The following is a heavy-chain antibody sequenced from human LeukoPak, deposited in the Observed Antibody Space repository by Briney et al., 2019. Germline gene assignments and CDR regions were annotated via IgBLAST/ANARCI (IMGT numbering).Heavy chain of an antibody. CDR2: INPSGGST. CDR3: ARGGDLATAAGRGGRVLYY. CDR1: GYTFTSYY. D-gene: IGHD6-13*01. V-gene: IGHV1-46*01. Sequence: RASVKVSCKASGYTFTSYYMHWVRQAPGQGLEWMGIINPSGGSTSYAQKFQGRVTMTRDTSTSTVYMELSSLRSEDTAVYYCARGGDLATAAGRGGRVLYYWGQGTLVTVSS. J-gene: IGHJ4*02.